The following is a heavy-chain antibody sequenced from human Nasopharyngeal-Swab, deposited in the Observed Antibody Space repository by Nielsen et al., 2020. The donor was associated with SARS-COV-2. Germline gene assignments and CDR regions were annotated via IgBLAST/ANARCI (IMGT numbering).Heavy chain of an antibody. D-gene: IGHD3-16*02. V-gene: IGHV4-34*01. CDR2: INHSGST. CDR3: ARGRHRYDYVWGSYRYYYYGLDV. J-gene: IGHJ6*02. Sequence: SETLSLTCAVYGESFSGYYWSWIRQPPGKGLEWIGEINHSGSTNYNPSLKSRVTISADTSKNQFSLRLNSVIAADTAVYYCARGRHRYDYVWGSYRYYYYGLDVWGQGTTVTVSS. CDR1: GESFSGYY.